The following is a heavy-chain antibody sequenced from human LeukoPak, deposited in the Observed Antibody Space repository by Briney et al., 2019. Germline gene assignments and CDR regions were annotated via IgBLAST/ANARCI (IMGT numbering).Heavy chain of an antibody. V-gene: IGHV4-4*02. Sequence: GTLSLTCAVSGGSISSNNWWGWVRQPPGKGLEWIGEIYHSGSPNYNPSLKSRVTISVDKSRNHFSLNLSSVTAADTAVYYCAKDTPRLGNNPYFDSWGQGTLVTVSS. CDR3: AKDTPRLGNNPYFDS. CDR1: GGSISSNNW. J-gene: IGHJ4*02. CDR2: IYHSGSP. D-gene: IGHD1/OR15-1a*01.